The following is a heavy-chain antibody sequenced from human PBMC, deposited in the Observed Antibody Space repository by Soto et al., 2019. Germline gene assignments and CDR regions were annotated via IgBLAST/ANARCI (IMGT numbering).Heavy chain of an antibody. D-gene: IGHD1-26*01. V-gene: IGHV4-61*01. Sequence: QVQLQESGPGLVKPSETLSLTCTVSGGSVSSGYYYWSWIRQPPGKGLEWIGYIYYSGSTNYNPSLKSRVTISVDTSKNQFSLKLSSVTAADTAVYFCARAPPIEGATFTFDYWGQGTLVTVSS. CDR2: IYYSGST. J-gene: IGHJ4*02. CDR3: ARAPPIEGATFTFDY. CDR1: GGSVSSGYYY.